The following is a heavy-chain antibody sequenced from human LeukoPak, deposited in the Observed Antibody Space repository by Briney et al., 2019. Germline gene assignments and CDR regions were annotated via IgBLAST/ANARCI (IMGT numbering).Heavy chain of an antibody. CDR1: GYTFTSYY. Sequence: ASVKVSCKASGYTFTSYYMHWVRQAPGQGLEWMGIINPSGGSTSYAQKFQGRVTMTRDMSTSKVYMELSSLRSEDTAVYYCARWGIAAAGFDYWGQGTLVTVSS. CDR2: INPSGGST. D-gene: IGHD6-13*01. J-gene: IGHJ4*02. CDR3: ARWGIAAAGFDY. V-gene: IGHV1-46*01.